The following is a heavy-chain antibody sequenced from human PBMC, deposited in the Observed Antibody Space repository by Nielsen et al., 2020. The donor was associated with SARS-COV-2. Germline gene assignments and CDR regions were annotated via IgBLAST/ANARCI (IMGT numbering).Heavy chain of an antibody. CDR1: GYIFTRYG. J-gene: IGHJ3*02. D-gene: IGHD6-13*01. Sequence: ASVKVSCKASGYIFTRYGISWVRQAPGQGLEWMGWISAYNGKTNYAQKLQGRVIMTTDTSTSTAYMELSSLRSEDTAVYYCARGMHRDVAAAGILEVKPEEDAFDIWGQGTMVTVSS. CDR3: ARGMHRDVAAAGILEVKPEEDAFDI. V-gene: IGHV1-18*04. CDR2: ISAYNGKT.